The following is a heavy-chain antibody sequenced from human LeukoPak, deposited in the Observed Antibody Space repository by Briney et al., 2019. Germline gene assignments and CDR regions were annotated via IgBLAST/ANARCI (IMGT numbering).Heavy chain of an antibody. Sequence: GASVKVSCEASGGTFSSYAISWVRQAPGQGLEWMGWISAYNGNTNYAQKLQGRVTMTTDTSTSTAYMELRSLRSDDTAVYYCARDLPHFWSGYHNYWGQGTLVTVSS. D-gene: IGHD3-3*01. CDR3: ARDLPHFWSGYHNY. CDR2: ISAYNGNT. V-gene: IGHV1-18*01. CDR1: GGTFSSYA. J-gene: IGHJ4*02.